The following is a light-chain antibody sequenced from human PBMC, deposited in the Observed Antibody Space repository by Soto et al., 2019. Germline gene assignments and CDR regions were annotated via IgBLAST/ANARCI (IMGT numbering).Light chain of an antibody. CDR2: GAS. Sequence: EIVLTQSPGTLSLSPGERATLSCRASQSVSSSYLAWYQQKPGQAPRIIIFGASNRATGIPARFSGSGSGTDFTLTISSLEPEDFAVYYCQQRSNWGWTFGQGTKVDIK. CDR3: QQRSNWGWT. J-gene: IGKJ1*01. CDR1: QSVSSSY. V-gene: IGKV3D-20*02.